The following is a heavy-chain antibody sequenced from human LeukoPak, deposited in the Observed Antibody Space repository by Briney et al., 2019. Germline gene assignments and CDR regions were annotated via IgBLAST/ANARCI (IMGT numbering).Heavy chain of an antibody. CDR2: IRYDGNNK. J-gene: IGHJ4*02. CDR1: GFPFSDYV. CDR3: AKDRWRAVASFDY. D-gene: IGHD6-19*01. V-gene: IGHV3-30*02. Sequence: GGSLRLSCAASGFPFSDYVMHWVRQAPGKGLEWVSVIRYDGNNKYYADSVKGRFTISRDNSKNTLYLQMNSLESEDTAVYYCAKDRWRAVASFDYWGQGTLVTVSS.